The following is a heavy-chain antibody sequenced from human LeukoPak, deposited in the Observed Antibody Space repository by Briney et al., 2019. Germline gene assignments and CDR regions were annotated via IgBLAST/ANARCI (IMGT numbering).Heavy chain of an antibody. J-gene: IGHJ6*03. CDR2: ISNDGNNK. CDR1: GSTFRIYA. Sequence: PGNSLRLSCAVSGSTFRIYASHWVRQAPGKGLEWLAVISNDGNNKHYADSVKGRFTISRDNSMNSLYLQMNSLRVDDTAMYYCARDRKGAGGTMDVWGKGTTVTVSS. CDR3: ARDRKGAGGTMDV. V-gene: IGHV3-30-3*01. D-gene: IGHD6-13*01.